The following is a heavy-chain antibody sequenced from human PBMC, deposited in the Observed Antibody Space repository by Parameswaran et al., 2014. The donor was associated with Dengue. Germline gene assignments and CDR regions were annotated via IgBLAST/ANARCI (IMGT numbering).Heavy chain of an antibody. J-gene: IGHJ4*02. Sequence: WIRQPPGKGLDWVAVISNDGTNKYYADSVRGRFIISRDNSRSTVYLQMNNLGSEDTAVYYCSRGHFYQTSNSWVYYFDYWGQGTMVTVSS. V-gene: IGHV3-30-3*01. D-gene: IGHD2/OR15-2a*01. CDR3: SRGHFYQTSNSWVYYFDY. CDR2: ISNDGTNK.